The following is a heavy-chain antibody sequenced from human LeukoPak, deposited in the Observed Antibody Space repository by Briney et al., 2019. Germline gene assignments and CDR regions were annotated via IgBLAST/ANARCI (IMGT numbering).Heavy chain of an antibody. CDR3: AREESIGRYQFLHDY. J-gene: IGHJ4*02. CDR1: GYSFTSYY. V-gene: IGHV1-46*01. Sequence: GASVKVSCKASGYSFTSYYMHWVRQAPGQGLEWMGFINPSGSSAAYAQKFQGRLTMTRDTSTSTVYMELSSLRSEDTAVYYCAREESIGRYQFLHDYWGQGTLVTVSS. D-gene: IGHD1-26*01. CDR2: INPSGSSA.